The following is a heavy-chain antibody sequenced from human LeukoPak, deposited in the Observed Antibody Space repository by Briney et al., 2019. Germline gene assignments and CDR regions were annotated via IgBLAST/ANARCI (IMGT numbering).Heavy chain of an antibody. CDR2: IYYSGST. D-gene: IGHD5-24*01. Sequence: SETLSLTCTVSGGSISSGGYYWSWIRQHPGKGLEWIGYIYYSGSTNYNPSLKSRVTISVDTSKNQFSLKLSSVTAADTAVYYCATRRDDNWYFDLWGRGTLVTVSS. V-gene: IGHV4-61*08. J-gene: IGHJ2*01. CDR3: ATRRDDNWYFDL. CDR1: GGSISSGGYY.